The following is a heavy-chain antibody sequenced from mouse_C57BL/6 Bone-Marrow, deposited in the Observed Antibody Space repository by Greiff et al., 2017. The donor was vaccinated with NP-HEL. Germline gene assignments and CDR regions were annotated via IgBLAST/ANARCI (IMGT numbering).Heavy chain of an antibody. V-gene: IGHV14-4*01. CDR3: LDSSEGY. CDR2: IDPENGDT. D-gene: IGHD3-2*02. Sequence: EVTLMESGAELVRPGASVKLSCTASGFNIKDDYMHWVKQRPEQGLEWIGWIDPENGDTEYASKFQGKATITADTSSNTAYLQLSSLTSEDTAVYYCLDSSEGYWGQGTTLTVSS. J-gene: IGHJ2*01. CDR1: GFNIKDDY.